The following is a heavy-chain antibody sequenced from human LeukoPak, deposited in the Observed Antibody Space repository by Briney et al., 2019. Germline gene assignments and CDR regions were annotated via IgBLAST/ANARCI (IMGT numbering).Heavy chain of an antibody. CDR2: INPDSVGT. CDR3: ARVVDSSSRDYFDY. V-gene: IGHV1-2*02. CDR1: GYTFTGYF. D-gene: IGHD6-13*01. Sequence: ASLKVSCKASGYTFTGYFMHWVRQAPGQGLVWMGWINPDSVGTAYAQKFQGRVTMTRDPSISTAYMELSRLRSDDTAVYYCARVVDSSSRDYFDYWGQGTLVTVSS. J-gene: IGHJ4*02.